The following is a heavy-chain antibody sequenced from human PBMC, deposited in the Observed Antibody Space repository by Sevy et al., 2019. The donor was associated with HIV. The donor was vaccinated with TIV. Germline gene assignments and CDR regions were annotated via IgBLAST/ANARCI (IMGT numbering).Heavy chain of an antibody. J-gene: IGHJ4*02. CDR3: ATTKYYYDSSCYPFDY. CDR1: GYTLTELS. V-gene: IGHV1-24*01. CDR2: FDPEDDEK. Sequence: ASVKVSCKVSGYTLTELSVHWVRQAPGKGLEWMATFDPEDDEKIYAQKFQGRVTMTEDTSTDTAYMELSSLRSEDSAVYYCATTKYYYDSSCYPFDYWGQGTLVTVSS. D-gene: IGHD3-22*01.